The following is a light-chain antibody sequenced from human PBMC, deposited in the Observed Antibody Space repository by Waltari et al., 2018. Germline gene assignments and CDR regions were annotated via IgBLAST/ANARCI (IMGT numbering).Light chain of an antibody. J-gene: IGKJ4*01. CDR3: QQYYTSPLT. CDR2: WAS. V-gene: IGKV4-1*01. Sequence: DIVMTQSPDSLAVSLGERPTFNCKSSQSLVSSANNKNFLAWDQQKPGQPPKLLIDWASTRKSGVPIRFSGSWSVTDFTLTISSLQTEDVAVYYCQQYYTSPLTFGGGTKVEI. CDR1: QSLVSSANNKNF.